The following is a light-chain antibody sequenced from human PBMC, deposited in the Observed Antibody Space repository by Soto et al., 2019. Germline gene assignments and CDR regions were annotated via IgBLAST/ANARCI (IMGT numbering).Light chain of an antibody. V-gene: IGKV3-20*01. Sequence: EIVLTQSPGTLPLSPGERATLSCRASQSVINSYLAWYQQKPGQAPRLLIYGASARATGIPDRFSGGGSGAEYTLTISSLQSEDFAVYYCQQYDKWPRTLGQGTKVDIK. J-gene: IGKJ1*01. CDR1: QSVINSY. CDR2: GAS. CDR3: QQYDKWPRT.